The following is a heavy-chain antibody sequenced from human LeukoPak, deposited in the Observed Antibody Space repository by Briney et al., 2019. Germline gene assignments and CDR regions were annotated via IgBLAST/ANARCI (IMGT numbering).Heavy chain of an antibody. CDR2: INHSGST. Sequence: SETLSLTCAVYGGSFSGYYWSWIRQPPGKGLEWIGEINHSGSTNYNPSLKSRVTISVDTSKNQFSLKLSSVTAADTAVYYCARDITYYYDSSGHNNWFDPWGQGTLVTVSS. D-gene: IGHD3-22*01. CDR3: ARDITYYYDSSGHNNWFDP. CDR1: GGSFSGYY. V-gene: IGHV4-34*01. J-gene: IGHJ5*02.